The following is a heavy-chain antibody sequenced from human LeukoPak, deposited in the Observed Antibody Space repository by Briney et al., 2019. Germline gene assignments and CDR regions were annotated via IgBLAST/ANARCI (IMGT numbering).Heavy chain of an antibody. Sequence: PSETLSLTCAVYGGSFSGYYWSWIRQPPGKGLEWIGEINHSGSTNYNPSLKSRVTISVDTSKNQFSLKLSSVTAADTAVYYCARGPIAAASTDVSAYFDYWGQGTLVTVSS. CDR3: ARGPIAAASTDVSAYFDY. V-gene: IGHV4-34*01. J-gene: IGHJ4*02. CDR1: GGSFSGYY. CDR2: INHSGST. D-gene: IGHD6-13*01.